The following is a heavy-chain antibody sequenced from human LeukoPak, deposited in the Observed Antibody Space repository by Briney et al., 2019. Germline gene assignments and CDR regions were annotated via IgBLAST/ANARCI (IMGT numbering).Heavy chain of an antibody. CDR2: IIPIFGTA. CDR1: GGTFSSYA. V-gene: IGHV1-69*06. CDR3: ARSSKLLRTTVTTSLVY. Sequence: SVKLSCKASGGTFSSYAISWVRQAPGQGLEWMGGIIPIFGTANYAQKFQGRVTITADKSTSTAYMELSSLRSEDTAVYYCARSSKLLRTTVTTSLVYWGQGTLVTVSS. D-gene: IGHD4-17*01. J-gene: IGHJ4*02.